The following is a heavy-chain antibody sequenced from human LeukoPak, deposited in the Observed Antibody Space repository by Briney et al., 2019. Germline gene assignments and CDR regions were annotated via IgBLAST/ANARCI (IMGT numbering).Heavy chain of an antibody. V-gene: IGHV5-51*01. CDR1: VYPLVIYS. CDR3: ARLRKVLWFGNLSEYMDV. Sequence: GGSWKISCKASVYPLVIYSRGWSGKIPGKGRRGLEIINTVDSDTRYSTSFQGQVSISADNSISTAYLQWSSLKASDTAMYYCARLRKVLWFGNLSEYMDVWGKGTTVTVSS. CDR2: INTVDSDT. D-gene: IGHD3-10*01. J-gene: IGHJ6*03.